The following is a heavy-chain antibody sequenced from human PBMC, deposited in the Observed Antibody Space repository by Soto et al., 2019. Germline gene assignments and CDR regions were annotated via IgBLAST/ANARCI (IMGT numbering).Heavy chain of an antibody. D-gene: IGHD3-22*01. CDR2: IVVGSGST. V-gene: IGHV1-58*01. CDR3: AAGQYYYDSSGYSAPVGMDV. J-gene: IGHJ6*02. CDR1: GFSFSTSA. Sequence: ASVKVSCKASGFSFSTSAVQWVRQVRGQRLEWIGWIVVGSGSTTNAQKFQERVTISRDMSTNTAYMELSSLRSEDTAVYYCAAGQYYYDSSGYSAPVGMDVWGQGTTVTV.